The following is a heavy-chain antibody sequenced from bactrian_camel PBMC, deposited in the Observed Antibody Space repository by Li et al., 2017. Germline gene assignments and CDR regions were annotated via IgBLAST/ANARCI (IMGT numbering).Heavy chain of an antibody. CDR1: AFSIGTYC. CDR3: AADPRMERCYGVGEYIY. CDR2: LSSTTGGT. J-gene: IGHJ4*01. Sequence: HVQLVESGGGSAQSGGSLRLSCVASAFSIGTYCMGRFRQAPGKEREGVAALSSTTGGTEYVGSVKGRFTISQNNAKDTIYLQVNGLKPEDTAMYYCAADPRMERCYGVGEYIYWGQGTQVTV. V-gene: IGHV3S63*01. D-gene: IGHD3*01.